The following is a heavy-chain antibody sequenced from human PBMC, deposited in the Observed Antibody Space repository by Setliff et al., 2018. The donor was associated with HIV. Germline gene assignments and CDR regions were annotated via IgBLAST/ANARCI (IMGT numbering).Heavy chain of an antibody. J-gene: IGHJ3*02. V-gene: IGHV4-39*01. CDR1: SGSISSNSFY. CDR3: ARNVAATSAFDI. D-gene: IGHD6-19*01. Sequence: PSETLSLTCTVSSGSISSNSFYWGWIRQPPGKGLEWIGTIHYSGSTYYNPSLKSRASISVDTSKNQFSLKLTSVTAADTAVYYCARNVAATSAFDIWGRGTMVTVSS. CDR2: IHYSGST.